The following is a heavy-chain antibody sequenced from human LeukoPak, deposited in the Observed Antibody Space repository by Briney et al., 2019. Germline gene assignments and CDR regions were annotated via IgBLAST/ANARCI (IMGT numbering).Heavy chain of an antibody. Sequence: SETLSLTCIVSGYSISSGYYWGWIRQPPGKGLEWIGNIYHSGSTNYKPSHKSRVTISVDTSKNQFSLKLRSVTAADTAVYYCARGGGYSYGWEIDFWVQGTLVIVSS. CDR2: IYHSGST. J-gene: IGHJ4*02. D-gene: IGHD5-18*01. CDR3: ARGGGYSYGWEIDF. CDR1: GYSISSGYY. V-gene: IGHV4-38-2*02.